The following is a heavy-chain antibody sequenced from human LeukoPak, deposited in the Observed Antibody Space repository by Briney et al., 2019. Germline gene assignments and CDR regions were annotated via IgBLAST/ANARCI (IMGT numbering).Heavy chain of an antibody. Sequence: GGSLRLSWAASGFTFSIYNMNWVRQAPGKGLEWVSSITSSSTYIYYADSVKGRFTISRDNARNSLYLQMNSLRVEDTAVYYCARDPYSGNYGDYYYYYMDVWGKGTTVTISS. D-gene: IGHD1-26*01. J-gene: IGHJ6*03. CDR2: ITSSSTYI. CDR1: GFTFSIYN. CDR3: ARDPYSGNYGDYYYYYMDV. V-gene: IGHV3-21*01.